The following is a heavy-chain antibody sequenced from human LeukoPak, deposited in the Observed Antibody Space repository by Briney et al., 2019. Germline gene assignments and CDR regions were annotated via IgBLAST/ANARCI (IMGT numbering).Heavy chain of an antibody. V-gene: IGHV3-21*01. D-gene: IGHD2-15*01. Sequence: GGSLRLSCAASGFTFSSFSMIWVRQAPGKGLEWVSSTSSSSAYTFYAESGKGRFTISRDNAKNSLFLQMNSLRAEDTAVYFCVRDYCSGGSCYESKWFDPWGQGTLVTVSS. J-gene: IGHJ5*02. CDR2: TSSSSAYT. CDR3: VRDYCSGGSCYESKWFDP. CDR1: GFTFSSFS.